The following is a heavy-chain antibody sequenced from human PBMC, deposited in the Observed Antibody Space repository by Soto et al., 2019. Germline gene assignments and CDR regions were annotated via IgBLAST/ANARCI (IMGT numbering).Heavy chain of an antibody. CDR3: XXXXXXXXPYAFDI. CDR1: GFTFSNHA. V-gene: IGHV3-33*01. J-gene: IGHJ3*02. CDR2: IWYDGSIK. Sequence: QVQLVESGGGVVQPGSSLRLSCATSGFTFSNHAMHWVRQAPGKGLEWVAQIWYDGSIKNYADSMKGRFTISRDSPKNXXXXXXXXXXXXXXXXXXXXXXXXXXXPYAFDIWGQGTLVTVSS.